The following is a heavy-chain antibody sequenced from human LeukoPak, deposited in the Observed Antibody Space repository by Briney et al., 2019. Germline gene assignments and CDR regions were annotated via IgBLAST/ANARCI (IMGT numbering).Heavy chain of an antibody. CDR1: GFIFSNYG. CDR2: ISGSGGST. J-gene: IGHJ4*02. D-gene: IGHD3-10*01. CDR3: AKDSSSRGWVFDY. V-gene: IGHV3-23*01. Sequence: PGGSLRLSCAASGFIFSNYGMNWVRQAPGKGLEWVSAISGSGGSTYYADSVKGRFTISRDNSKNTLCLQMNSLRAEDTAVYYCAKDSSSRGWVFDYWGQGTLVTVSS.